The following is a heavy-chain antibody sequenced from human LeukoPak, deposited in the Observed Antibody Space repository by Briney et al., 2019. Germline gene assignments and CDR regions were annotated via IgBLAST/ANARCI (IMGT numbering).Heavy chain of an antibody. CDR3: AKHPGPLWFGELLSEH. CDR1: GFTFGSYA. J-gene: IGHJ4*02. D-gene: IGHD3-10*01. V-gene: IGHV3-23*01. Sequence: PGGSLRLSCAASGFTFGSYAMSWVRQAPGKGLERVSAISGSGGSTYYADSVKGRFTISRDNSKNTLYLQMNSLRAEDTAVYYCAKHPGPLWFGELLSEHWGQGTLVTVSS. CDR2: ISGSGGST.